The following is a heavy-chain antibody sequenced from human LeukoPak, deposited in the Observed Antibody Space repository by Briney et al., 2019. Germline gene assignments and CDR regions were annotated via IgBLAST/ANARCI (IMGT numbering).Heavy chain of an antibody. D-gene: IGHD5-18*01. CDR3: ARDGIQLWTGAFDY. CDR2: IRSSSSTI. V-gene: IGHV3-48*02. CDR1: GFTFSSYS. Sequence: GGSLRLSCASSGFTFSSYSMNWVREAPGKGLEWVSYIRSSSSTIYYADSVKGRFTISRDNAKNSLYLQMNSLRDEDTAVYYCARDGIQLWTGAFDYWGQGTLVTVCS. J-gene: IGHJ4*02.